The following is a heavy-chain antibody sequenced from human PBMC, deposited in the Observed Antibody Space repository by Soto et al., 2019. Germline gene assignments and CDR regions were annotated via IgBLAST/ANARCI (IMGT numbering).Heavy chain of an antibody. D-gene: IGHD5-18*01. CDR1: GFTFSDSA. V-gene: IGHV3-73*01. CDR2: IRNRTNNYAS. Sequence: PGGSLRLSCAASGFTFSDSAMHWVRQASGKGLEWIGRIRNRTNNYASTFIASVRGRFTISRDDSKNTVYLHMNRLRIDDTAVYYCTSRRDWTAVDPLDYWGLGTLVTVSS. J-gene: IGHJ4*02. CDR3: TSRRDWTAVDPLDY.